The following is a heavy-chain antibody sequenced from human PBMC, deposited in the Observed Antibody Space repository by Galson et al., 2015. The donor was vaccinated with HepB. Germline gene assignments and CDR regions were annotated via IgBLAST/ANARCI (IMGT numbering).Heavy chain of an antibody. CDR3: AREREAVACFDY. CDR2: IYHSGST. CDR1: GGSISTSNW. J-gene: IGHJ4*02. V-gene: IGHV4-4*02. Sequence: SETLSLTCAVSGGSISTSNWWSWVRQPPGKGLEWIGEIYHSGSTNYNPSLKSRVTISVDKSKNQFSLKLSSVTAADTAVYYCAREREAVACFDYWGQGTLVTVSS. D-gene: IGHD6-19*01.